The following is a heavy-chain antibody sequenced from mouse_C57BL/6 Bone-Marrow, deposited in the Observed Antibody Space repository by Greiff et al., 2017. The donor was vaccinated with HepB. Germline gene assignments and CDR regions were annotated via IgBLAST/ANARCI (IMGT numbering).Heavy chain of an antibody. V-gene: IGHV5-6*01. CDR2: ISSGGSYT. CDR1: GFTFSSYG. D-gene: IGHD1-1*01. CDR3: AREENYYGSRWFAY. J-gene: IGHJ3*01. Sequence: EVQVVESGGDLVKPGGSLKLSCAASGFTFSSYGMSWVRQTPDKRLEWVATISSGGSYTYYPDSVKGRFTISRDNAKNTLYLQMSSLKSEDTAMYYCAREENYYGSRWFAYWGQGTLVTVSA.